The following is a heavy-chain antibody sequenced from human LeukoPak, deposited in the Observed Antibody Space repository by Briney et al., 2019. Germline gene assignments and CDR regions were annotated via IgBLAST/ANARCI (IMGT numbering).Heavy chain of an antibody. D-gene: IGHD1-20*01. CDR2: FDPEDGET. V-gene: IGHV1-24*01. J-gene: IGHJ3*02. Sequence: ASVKVSCKVSGCTLTELSMHWVRQAPGKGLEWMGGFDPEDGETIYAQKFQGRVTMTEDTSTDTAYMELSSLRSEDTAVYYCALTSITGPYGAFDIWGQGTMVTVSS. CDR3: ALTSITGPYGAFDI. CDR1: GCTLTELS.